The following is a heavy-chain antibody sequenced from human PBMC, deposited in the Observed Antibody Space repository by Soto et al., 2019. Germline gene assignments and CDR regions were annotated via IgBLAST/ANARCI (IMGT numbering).Heavy chain of an antibody. CDR2: IYSGGST. Sequence: GESLKISCAASGFTVSSNYMSWVRQAPGKGLEWVSVIYSGGSTYYADSVKGRFTISRDNSKNTLYLQMNSLRAEDTAVYYCARIGVGGGDHYYFYYWGQGTLVTVSS. CDR1: GFTVSSNY. J-gene: IGHJ4*02. D-gene: IGHD2-21*02. V-gene: IGHV3-53*01. CDR3: ARIGVGGGDHYYFYY.